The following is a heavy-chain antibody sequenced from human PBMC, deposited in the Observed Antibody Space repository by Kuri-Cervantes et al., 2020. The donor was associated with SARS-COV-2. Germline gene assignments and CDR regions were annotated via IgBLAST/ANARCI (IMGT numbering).Heavy chain of an antibody. CDR2: IDWDDDK. D-gene: IGHD4-11*01. CDR1: GFSLSTSGMC. V-gene: IGHV2-70*11. J-gene: IGHJ4*02. CDR3: ARIQATTVIADY. Sequence: SGPTLGKPTQTLTLTCTFSGFSLSTSGMCVSWIRQPPGKALEWLARIDWDDDKYYSTSLKTRLTISKDTSKNQVVLTMTNMDPVDTATYYCARIQATTVIADYWGQGTLGTVSS.